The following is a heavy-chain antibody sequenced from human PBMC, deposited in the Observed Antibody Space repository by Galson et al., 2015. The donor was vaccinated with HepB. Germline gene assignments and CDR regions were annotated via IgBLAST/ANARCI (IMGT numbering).Heavy chain of an antibody. CDR1: GFSFTNSA. CDR3: AADWGVDSGGLFPDVFDI. D-gene: IGHD1-26*01. V-gene: IGHV1-58*01. J-gene: IGHJ3*02. CDR2: IVVGSGHT. Sequence: SVKVSCKASGFSFTNSALQWVRQARGQRLEWIGWIVVGSGHTNYAQKFQERITFTRDISTSTAYMELSSLRSEDTAVYYCAADWGVDSGGLFPDVFDIWGQGTMVTVSS.